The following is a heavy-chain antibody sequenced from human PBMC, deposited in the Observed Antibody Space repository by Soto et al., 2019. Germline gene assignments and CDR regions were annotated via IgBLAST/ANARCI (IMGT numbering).Heavy chain of an antibody. Sequence: EVQLVESGGGLVQPGGSLRLSCAASGFTFSSYWMSWVRQAPGRGLEWMGNIKQDGTEQDYVDSVKGSFTISRDNARISVFLQMDSLRAADTAVYYCATILNRAFETWGQGTMVTVSS. CDR1: GFTFSSYW. CDR2: IKQDGTEQ. J-gene: IGHJ3*02. D-gene: IGHD3-3*01. V-gene: IGHV3-7*01. CDR3: ATILNRAFET.